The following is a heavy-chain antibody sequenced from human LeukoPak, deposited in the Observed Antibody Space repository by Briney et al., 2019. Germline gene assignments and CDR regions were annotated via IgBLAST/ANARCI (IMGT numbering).Heavy chain of an antibody. CDR1: GFTFSSYG. J-gene: IGHJ3*02. V-gene: IGHV3-23*01. CDR2: ISVSGSST. Sequence: PGGSLRLSCAASGFTFSSYGMNWVRQAPGKGLEWVSVISVSGSSTYYADSVKGRFTISRDSSKSTLYLQMNSLRAEDTAIYYCAKNHDSNGYHTDDAFDIWGQGTMVTVSS. CDR3: AKNHDSNGYHTDDAFDI. D-gene: IGHD3-22*01.